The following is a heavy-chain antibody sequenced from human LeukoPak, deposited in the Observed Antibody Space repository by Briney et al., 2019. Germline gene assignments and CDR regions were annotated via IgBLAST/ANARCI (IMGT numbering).Heavy chain of an antibody. CDR1: GFTFSSYA. CDR3: ARNGPYYDFWSGYYDH. J-gene: IGHJ4*02. V-gene: IGHV3-30*04. Sequence: PGGSLRLSCAASGFTFSSYAMHWVRQAPGKGLEWVAVISYDGSNKYYADSVKGRFTISRDNSKNTLYLQMNSLRAEDTAVYYCARNGPYYDFWSGYYDHWGQGTLVTVSS. CDR2: ISYDGSNK. D-gene: IGHD3-3*01.